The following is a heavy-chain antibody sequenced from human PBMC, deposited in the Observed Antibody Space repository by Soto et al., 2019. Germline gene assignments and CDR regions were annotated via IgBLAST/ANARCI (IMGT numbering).Heavy chain of an antibody. CDR1: GFNGSNYY. CDR3: ARGGRSLGVDYYYGLDV. V-gene: IGHV3-53*04. CDR2: LYSGGTI. Sequence: EVQLVESGGGLVQPGGSLRLSCEASGFNGSNYYMTWVRQAPGKGLEWVSVLYSGGTIYYADSVKGRFTISRHDSKNTLYLQMNSLRAEDTAVYYCARGGRSLGVDYYYGLDVWGQGTTVTVSS. D-gene: IGHD2-8*01. J-gene: IGHJ6*02.